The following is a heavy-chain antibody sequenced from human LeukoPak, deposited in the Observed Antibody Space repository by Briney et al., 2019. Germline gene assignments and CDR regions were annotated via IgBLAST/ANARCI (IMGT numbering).Heavy chain of an antibody. CDR3: ANRGRGSSWYVFDY. Sequence: GGSLRLSCVVSGFTFNNYGMNWVRQAPGKGLDWVSYISASRNSISYADSVKGRFTISRDNSKNTLYLQMNSLRAEDTAVYYCANRGRGSSWYVFDYWGQGTLVTVSS. CDR1: GFTFNNYG. D-gene: IGHD6-13*01. J-gene: IGHJ4*02. CDR2: ISASRNSI. V-gene: IGHV3-48*01.